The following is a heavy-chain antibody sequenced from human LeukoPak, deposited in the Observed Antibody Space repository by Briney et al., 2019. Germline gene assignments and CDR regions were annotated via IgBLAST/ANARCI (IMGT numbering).Heavy chain of an antibody. J-gene: IGHJ4*02. Sequence: PGGSLRLSCAASGFTVSNNYMRWVRQAPGKGLEWVSVIYSGDNTYYVESVKGGFTISRDNSKNTLFLQMNRLRAEDTDVYYCAGRRVLDASFDYWGQGTLVTVSS. CDR2: IYSGDNT. CDR3: AGRRVLDASFDY. CDR1: GFTVSNNY. D-gene: IGHD3-16*01. V-gene: IGHV3-66*02.